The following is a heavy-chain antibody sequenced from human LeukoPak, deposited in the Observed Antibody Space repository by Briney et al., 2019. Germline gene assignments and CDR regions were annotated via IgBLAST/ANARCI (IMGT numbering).Heavy chain of an antibody. J-gene: IGHJ6*02. CDR1: GFTFSSYA. D-gene: IGHD6-6*01. V-gene: IGHV3-23*01. CDR2: ISGSGGST. CDR3: ARDLRLIAARTGLYYYYGMDV. Sequence: PGGSLRLSCAASGFTFSSYAMSWVRQAPGKGLEWVSAISGSGGSTYYADSVKGRFTISRDNSKNTLYLQMNSLRDEDTAVYYCARDLRLIAARTGLYYYYGMDVWGQGTTVTVSS.